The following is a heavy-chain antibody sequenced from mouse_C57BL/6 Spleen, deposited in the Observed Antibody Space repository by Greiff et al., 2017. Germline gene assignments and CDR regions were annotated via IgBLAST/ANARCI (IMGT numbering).Heavy chain of an antibody. CDR2: INYDGSSS. J-gene: IGHJ4*01. CDR3: ARGGVKSQYYYAMDY. V-gene: IGHV5-16*01. D-gene: IGHD1-3*01. CDR1: GFTFSDYY. Sequence: EVQVVESEGGLVQPGSSMKLSCTASGFTFSDYYMAWVRQVPEKGLEWVANINYDGSSSYYLDSLKSRFIIARDNAKNILYLQMSSLKYEDTATYYCARGGVKSQYYYAMDYWGQGTSVTVSS.